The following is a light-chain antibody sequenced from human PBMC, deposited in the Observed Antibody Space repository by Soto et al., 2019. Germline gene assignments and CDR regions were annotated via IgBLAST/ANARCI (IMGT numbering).Light chain of an antibody. CDR3: QQYNNWPPIT. V-gene: IGKV3-15*01. J-gene: IGKJ4*01. CDR1: RSISTN. Sequence: EIVMTQSPPTLSVSPGKRATLSCRASRSISTNVAWYQHKPGQAPRLLIYSASTRATGIPARFSGSGSGTEFTLTISSLQSEDFAIYYCQQYNNWPPITFGGGTKVEIK. CDR2: SAS.